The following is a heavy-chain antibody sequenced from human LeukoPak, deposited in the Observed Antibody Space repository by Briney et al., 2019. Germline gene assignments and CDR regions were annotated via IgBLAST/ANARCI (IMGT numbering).Heavy chain of an antibody. Sequence: GGSLRLSCEASGFTFSTYGMSWVRQAPGKGLEWVSAISGSGGSTYYADSVKGRFTISRDNSKNTLYLQMNSLRAEDTAAYYCAKALGWFGELQGSFDYWGQGTLVTVSS. CDR3: AKALGWFGELQGSFDY. CDR2: ISGSGGST. D-gene: IGHD3-10*01. V-gene: IGHV3-23*01. CDR1: GFTFSTYG. J-gene: IGHJ4*02.